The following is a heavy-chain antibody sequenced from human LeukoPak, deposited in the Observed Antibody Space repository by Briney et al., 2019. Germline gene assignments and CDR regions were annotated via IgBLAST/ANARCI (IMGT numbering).Heavy chain of an antibody. CDR1: GFTFSSYG. V-gene: IGHV4-38-2*01. D-gene: IGHD4-17*01. CDR3: AREGLRESPLPHHIDY. Sequence: PGGSLRLSCAASGFTFSSYGMSWVRQAPGKGLEWIGSIYSSGSTYYNPSLKSRVTISVDTSKNQFSLKLSSVTAADTAVYYCAREGLRESPLPHHIDYWGQGTLVTVSS. CDR2: IYSSGST. J-gene: IGHJ4*02.